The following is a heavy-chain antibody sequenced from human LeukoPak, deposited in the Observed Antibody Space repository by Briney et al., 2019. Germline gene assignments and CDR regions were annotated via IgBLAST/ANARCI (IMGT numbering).Heavy chain of an antibody. D-gene: IGHD5-24*01. V-gene: IGHV3-30*02. J-gene: IGHJ3*02. CDR2: IRYDGSNK. Sequence: PGGSLRLSCAASGFTFSSYGMHWVRQAPGKGLEWVAFIRYDGSNKYYADSVKGRFTISRDNSKNTLYLQMNSLRAEDTAVYYRAKDGSRRDEAFDIWGQGTMVTVSS. CDR3: AKDGSRRDEAFDI. CDR1: GFTFSSYG.